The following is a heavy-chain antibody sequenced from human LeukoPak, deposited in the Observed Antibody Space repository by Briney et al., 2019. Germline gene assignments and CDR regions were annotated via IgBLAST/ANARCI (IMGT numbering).Heavy chain of an antibody. D-gene: IGHD6-13*01. J-gene: IGHJ4*02. CDR3: ARFTSRWYGDY. Sequence: GGSLKISCKGSGYSFPSYWISWVRQMPGKGLEWMGRIDPTDSYTYYSPSFQGHVTISADKSISTAYLQWSSLKASDTAMYYCARFTSRWYGDYWGQGTLVTVSS. V-gene: IGHV5-10-1*01. CDR1: GYSFPSYW. CDR2: IDPTDSYT.